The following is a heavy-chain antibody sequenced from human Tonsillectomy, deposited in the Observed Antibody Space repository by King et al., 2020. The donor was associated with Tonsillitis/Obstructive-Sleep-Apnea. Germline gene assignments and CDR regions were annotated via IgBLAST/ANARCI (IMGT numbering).Heavy chain of an antibody. D-gene: IGHD2-15*01. J-gene: IGHJ6*03. Sequence: LQLVQSGSELKKPGASVKVSCKASGYTFTNYPMSWVRQAPGQGLEWMGWINTNTGNPTYAQGFTGRFVFSLDTSVSTAYLQISSLKAEDTAVYYCARRPSYCSGGSCYPTYYYYMDVWGKGTPVTVSS. CDR2: INTNTGNP. CDR1: GYTFTNYP. CDR3: ARRPSYCSGGSCYPTYYYYMDV. V-gene: IGHV7-4-1*02.